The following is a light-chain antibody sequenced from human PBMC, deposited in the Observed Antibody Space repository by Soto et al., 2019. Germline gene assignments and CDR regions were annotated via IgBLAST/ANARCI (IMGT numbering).Light chain of an antibody. V-gene: IGKV3-15*01. Sequence: EIVMTQSPATVSVSPGERVTLSCRASQSVSSNLAWYQQKPGQAPRLLIYGASTRATDIPVRFSGSGSGTEFTLTISSLQSEDFAVYYCQQYNNWPPLTFGGGTKVEIK. CDR2: GAS. CDR1: QSVSSN. CDR3: QQYNNWPPLT. J-gene: IGKJ4*01.